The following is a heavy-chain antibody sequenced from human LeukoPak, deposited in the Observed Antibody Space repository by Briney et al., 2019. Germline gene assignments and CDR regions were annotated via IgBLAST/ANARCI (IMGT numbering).Heavy chain of an antibody. V-gene: IGHV1-18*01. CDR2: ISAYNGNT. CDR3: ARDRVGGDLTGVSLY. Sequence: ASVKVSCKASGYPFDNFGLTWVRQAPGQGLEWMGWISAYNGNTHYAQKFRGRLTLTTETSTSTAYLELRSLKSDDTAVYYCARDRVGGDLTGVSLYWGQGALVTVSS. D-gene: IGHD4-17*01. J-gene: IGHJ4*01. CDR1: GYPFDNFG.